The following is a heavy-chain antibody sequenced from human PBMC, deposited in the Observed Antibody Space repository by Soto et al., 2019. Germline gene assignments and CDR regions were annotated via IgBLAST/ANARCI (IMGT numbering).Heavy chain of an antibody. J-gene: IGHJ4*02. CDR2: ISYDGSNK. Sequence: GGSLRLSCAASGFTFSSYGMHWVRQAPGKGLEWVAVISYDGSNKYYADSVKGRFTISRDNSKNTLYLQMNSLRAEDTAVYYCAKRYYDSSGYPYYFDYWGQGTLVTVSS. V-gene: IGHV3-30*18. CDR1: GFTFSSYG. D-gene: IGHD3-22*01. CDR3: AKRYYDSSGYPYYFDY.